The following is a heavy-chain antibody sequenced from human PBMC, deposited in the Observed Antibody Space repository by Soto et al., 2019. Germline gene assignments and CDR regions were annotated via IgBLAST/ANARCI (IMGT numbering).Heavy chain of an antibody. J-gene: IGHJ5*02. V-gene: IGHV4-39*01. D-gene: IGHD2-15*01. CDR1: GGSVSSRSYF. Sequence: SETLSLTCTFSGGSVSSRSYFWGWIRQSPGKGLEWIGTIYYNGSTYYNPPLKSRVTLSVDTSRNHFSLKLTSVTASDTALYYCARQRVVPATPTNWFDPWGQGTLVTSPQ. CDR3: ARQRVVPATPTNWFDP. CDR2: IYYNGST.